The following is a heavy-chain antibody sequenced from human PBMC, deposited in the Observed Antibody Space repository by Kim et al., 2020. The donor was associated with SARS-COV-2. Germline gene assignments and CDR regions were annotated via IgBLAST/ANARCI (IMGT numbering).Heavy chain of an antibody. CDR1: GYTFKSHS. V-gene: IGHV7-4-1*02. CDR3: ARDLHYGRYDY. Sequence: ASVKVSCKASGYTFKSHSMNWVRQAPGQGLEWMGYINTITGKPSYAQGFTGRFVFSLDSSVSTAYLQISGLKAEDTAVYYCARDLHYGRYDYWGQGTLVT. CDR2: INTITGKP. D-gene: IGHD1-26*01. J-gene: IGHJ4*02.